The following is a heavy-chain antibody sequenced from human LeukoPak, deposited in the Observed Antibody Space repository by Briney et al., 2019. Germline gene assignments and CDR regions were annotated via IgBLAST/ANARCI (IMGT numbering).Heavy chain of an antibody. V-gene: IGHV1-69*10. CDR3: ARDIAVAGNFGFDY. J-gene: IGHJ4*02. CDR2: IILFLGIA. D-gene: IGHD6-19*01. CDR1: VGTFSSYA. Sequence: ASVKVSCKPSVGTFSSYAISWVRQAPGQGLEWMGRIILFLGIANYAQKLQGRVTITADKSTSTAYMELSSLRSEDTAVYYCARDIAVAGNFGFDYWGQGTLVTVSS.